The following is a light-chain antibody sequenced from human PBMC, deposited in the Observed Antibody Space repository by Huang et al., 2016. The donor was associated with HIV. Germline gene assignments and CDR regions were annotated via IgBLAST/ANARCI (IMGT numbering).Light chain of an antibody. CDR3: QQYNKWPPEYT. CDR2: AAS. J-gene: IGKJ2*01. V-gene: IGKV3-15*01. CDR1: QSVNTN. Sequence: VMMSQSPATLAASPGERVTLSCGASQSVNTNLVWYQHKPGQPPRLLIYAASTRATGVPARFAGSGSGTEFTLTIDSLQSDDFAVYYCQQYNKWPPEYTFGQGTRLEIK.